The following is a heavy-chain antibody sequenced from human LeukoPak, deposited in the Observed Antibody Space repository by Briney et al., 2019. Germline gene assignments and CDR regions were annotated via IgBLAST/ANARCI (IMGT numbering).Heavy chain of an antibody. J-gene: IGHJ5*02. Sequence: QPSGTLSLTCSVSGGSISSYYWSWIRQPPGKGLECIGYIHYSGTTNYNPSLKSRVTISLDTSKNHFSLKVSSVTAADTAVYYCARGDSSASNCFDPWGQGTLVTVSS. CDR3: ARGDSSASNCFDP. D-gene: IGHD6-19*01. CDR2: IHYSGTT. V-gene: IGHV4-59*01. CDR1: GGSISSYY.